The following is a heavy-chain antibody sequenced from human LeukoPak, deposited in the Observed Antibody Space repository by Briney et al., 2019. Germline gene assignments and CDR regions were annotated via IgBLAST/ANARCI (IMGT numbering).Heavy chain of an antibody. J-gene: IGHJ3*02. CDR2: IYHSGST. CDR1: GYSISSGYY. D-gene: IGHD6-19*01. CDR3: ARDSREQWPVSEI. V-gene: IGHV4-38-2*02. Sequence: KASETLSLTCTVSGYSISSGYYWGWIRQPPGKGLEWIGSIYHSGSTYYNPSLKSRVTISVDTSKNQFSLKLSSVTAADTAVYYCARDSREQWPVSEIWGQGTMVTVSP.